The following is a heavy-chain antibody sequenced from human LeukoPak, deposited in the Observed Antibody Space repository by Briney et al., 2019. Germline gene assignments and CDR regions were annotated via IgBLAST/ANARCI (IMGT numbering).Heavy chain of an antibody. CDR2: INHSGST. CDR3: ARHSRTYYYYMDV. CDR1: GGSFSGYY. D-gene: IGHD2-15*01. Sequence: SETLSLTCAVYGGSFSGYYWSWIRPPPGKGLEWIGEINHSGSTNYNPSLKSRVTISVDTSKNQFSLKLSSVTAADTAVYYCARHSRTYYYYMDVWGKGTTVTVSS. J-gene: IGHJ6*03. V-gene: IGHV4-34*01.